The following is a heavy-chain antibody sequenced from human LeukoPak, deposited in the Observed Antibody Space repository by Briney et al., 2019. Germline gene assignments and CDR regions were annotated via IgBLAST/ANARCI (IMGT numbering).Heavy chain of an antibody. CDR1: GYTFTNYY. V-gene: IGHV5-51*01. CDR2: ISPGDSEA. J-gene: IGHJ4*02. CDR3: ARRYCSSTSCNPYFFDF. Sequence: GESLKISCKGSGYTFTNYYIGWVRQMPGKGLEWMGSISPGDSEARYSPSFQGQVTISADKSISTAYLRWSSLKASDSAIYYCARRYCSSTSCNPYFFDFWGQGTLVTVSS. D-gene: IGHD2-2*01.